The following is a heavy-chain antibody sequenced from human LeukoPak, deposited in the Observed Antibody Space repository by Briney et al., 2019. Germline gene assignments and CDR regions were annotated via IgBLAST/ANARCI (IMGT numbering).Heavy chain of an antibody. CDR1: SGSISSSGYY. CDR3: ARDNRAGARKTYYYDSSGYNWFDP. J-gene: IGHJ5*02. D-gene: IGHD3-22*01. Sequence: PSETLSLTCTVSSGSISSSGYYWSWIRQPPGKGLEWIGYIYHSGSTYYDPSLKSRVSISLDRSKNQFSLKLRSVTAADTAVYYCARDNRAGARKTYYYDSSGYNWFDPWGQGTLVTVSS. CDR2: IYHSGST. V-gene: IGHV4-30-2*01.